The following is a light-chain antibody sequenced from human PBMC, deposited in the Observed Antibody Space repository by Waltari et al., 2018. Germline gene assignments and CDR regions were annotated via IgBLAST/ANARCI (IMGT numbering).Light chain of an antibody. J-gene: IGLJ2*01. V-gene: IGLV1-40*01. CDR3: QSYDTSLNLRV. CDR2: VNN. Sequence: QSVLTQPPSMSAAPGQRVTISCPGRSSNIGAGYAVHWYQQLPGTAPKLLIYVNNNRPSGVPDRFSGSRSDTSASLAITGLQAEDEADYYCQSYDTSLNLRVFGGGTKLTVL. CDR1: SSNIGAGYA.